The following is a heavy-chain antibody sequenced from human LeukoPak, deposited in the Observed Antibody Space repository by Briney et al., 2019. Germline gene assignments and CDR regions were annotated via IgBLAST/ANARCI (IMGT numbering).Heavy chain of an antibody. J-gene: IGHJ4*02. CDR3: ARDFLLRTAPDY. CDR2: ISYDGSNK. CDR1: GFTFSSYA. Sequence: GGSLRLSCAASGFTFSSYAMHWVRQAPGKGLEWVAVISYDGSNKYYADSVKGRFTISRDNSKNTLYLQMNSLRAEDTAVYYCARDFLLRTAPDYWGQGTLVTVSS. D-gene: IGHD2-15*01. V-gene: IGHV3-30*07.